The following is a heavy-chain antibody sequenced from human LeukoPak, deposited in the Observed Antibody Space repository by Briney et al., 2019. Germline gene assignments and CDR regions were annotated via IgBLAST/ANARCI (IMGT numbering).Heavy chain of an antibody. CDR1: GFTFSRYW. CDR2: MNSDGSNT. CDR3: ARDICSGIGCYPRAPFDY. D-gene: IGHD2-15*01. V-gene: IGHV3-74*01. J-gene: IGHJ4*02. Sequence: GGSLRLSCAASGFTFSRYWMHWVRQAPGEGLVWVSRMNSDGSNTNYADSVKGRFTISRDNAKKTLYLQMNSLRADDTAVYYCARDICSGIGCYPRAPFDYWGQGTLVTVSS.